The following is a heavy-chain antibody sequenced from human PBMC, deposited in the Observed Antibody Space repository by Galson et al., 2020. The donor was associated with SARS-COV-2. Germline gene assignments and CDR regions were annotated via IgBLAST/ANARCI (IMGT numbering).Heavy chain of an antibody. CDR3: ARGLHYYDRSGYYFDY. D-gene: IGHD3-22*01. Sequence: ETSETLSLTCTVSGGSISSYYWSWIRQPPGKGLEWIWYIYYSGSTNYNPSLKSRVTISVDTSKNQFSLKLSSVTAADTAVYYCARGLHYYDRSGYYFDYWGQGNLFSVSS. CDR1: GGSISSYY. CDR2: IYYSGST. V-gene: IGHV4-59*01. J-gene: IGHJ4*02.